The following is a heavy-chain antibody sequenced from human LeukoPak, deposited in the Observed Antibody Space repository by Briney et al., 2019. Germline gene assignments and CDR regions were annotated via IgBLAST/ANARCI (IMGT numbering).Heavy chain of an antibody. CDR1: GGSISSYY. CDR2: IYYSGST. CDR3: ARRGARPEYYFDY. J-gene: IGHJ4*02. Sequence: SETLSLTCTVSGGSISSYYWGWIRQPPGKGLEWIGSIYYSGSTYYNPSLKSRVTISVDTSKNQFSLKLSSVTAADTAVYYCARRGARPEYYFDYWGQGTLVTVSS. D-gene: IGHD3-16*01. V-gene: IGHV4-39*01.